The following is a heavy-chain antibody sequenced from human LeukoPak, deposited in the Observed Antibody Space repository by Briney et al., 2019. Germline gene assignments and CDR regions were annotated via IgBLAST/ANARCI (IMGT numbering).Heavy chain of an antibody. CDR3: ARENVDTAMVRRYYFDY. V-gene: IGHV3-48*01. Sequence: SSSGSTIYYADSVKGRFTISRDNAKNSLYLQMNSLRAEDTAVYYCARENVDTAMVRRYYFDYWGQGTLVTVSS. CDR2: SSSGSTI. J-gene: IGHJ4*02. D-gene: IGHD5-18*01.